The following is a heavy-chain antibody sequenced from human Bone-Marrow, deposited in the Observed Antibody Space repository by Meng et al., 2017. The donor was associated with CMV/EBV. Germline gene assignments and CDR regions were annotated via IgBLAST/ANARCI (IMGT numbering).Heavy chain of an antibody. V-gene: IGHV4-39*01. CDR3: ARHEAVAAAGLDFDY. D-gene: IGHD6-13*01. CDR2: IYYSGST. Sequence: GSLRLSCTVSGGSISSSSYYWGWIRQPPGKGLEWIGSIYYSGSTYYNPSLKSRVTISVDTSKNQFSLKLSPVTAADTAVYYCARHEAVAAAGLDFDYWGQGTLVTVSS. CDR1: GGSISSSSYY. J-gene: IGHJ4*02.